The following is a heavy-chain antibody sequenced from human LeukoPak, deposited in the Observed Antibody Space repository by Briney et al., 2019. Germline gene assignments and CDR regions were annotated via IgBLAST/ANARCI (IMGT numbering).Heavy chain of an antibody. J-gene: IGHJ4*02. CDR2: IYHSGST. CDR1: GVSMRTYYW. V-gene: IGHV4-59*12. Sequence: SETLSLTCAVSGVSMRTYYWSWIRQPPGKGLEWIGEIYHSGSTNYNPSLKSRVTISVDKSKNKFSLKLRSVTAADTAVYYCAREKEPRWLQLLDYWGQGALVTVSS. D-gene: IGHD5-24*01. CDR3: AREKEPRWLQLLDY.